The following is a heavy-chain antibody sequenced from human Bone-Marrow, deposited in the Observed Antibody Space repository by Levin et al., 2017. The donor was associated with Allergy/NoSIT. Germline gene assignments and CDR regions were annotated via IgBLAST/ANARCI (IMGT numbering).Heavy chain of an antibody. CDR1: GFIFGDYA. V-gene: IGHV3-30*18. Sequence: QSGESLKISCAASGFIFGDYAMHWVRQIPAKGLEWVAFISYDGSITDYADSVKGRFAISRDTSTNTLFLQMNTLRPDDTGVYYCAKERHNSGSSDAFDIWGHGSAATVSS. J-gene: IGHJ3*02. D-gene: IGHD3-10*01. CDR2: ISYDGSIT. CDR3: AKERHNSGSSDAFDI.